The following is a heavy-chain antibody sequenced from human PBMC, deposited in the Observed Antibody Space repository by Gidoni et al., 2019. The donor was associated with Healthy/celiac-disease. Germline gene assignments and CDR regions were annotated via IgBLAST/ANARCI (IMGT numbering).Heavy chain of an antibody. CDR1: GFTFSSYA. Sequence: EVQLLESGGGLVQPGGSLRLSCAASGFTFSSYAMSWVRQAPGKGLEWVSAISGSGGSTYYADSVKGRFTISRDNSKNTLYLQMNSLRAEDTAVYYCAKDPNYYDFWDYGMDVWGQGTTVTVSS. V-gene: IGHV3-23*01. D-gene: IGHD3-3*01. CDR2: ISGSGGST. J-gene: IGHJ6*02. CDR3: AKDPNYYDFWDYGMDV.